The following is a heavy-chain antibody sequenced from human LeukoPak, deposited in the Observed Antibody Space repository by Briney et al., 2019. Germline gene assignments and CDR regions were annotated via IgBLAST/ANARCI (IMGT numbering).Heavy chain of an antibody. V-gene: IGHV4-39*07. J-gene: IGHJ4*02. CDR2: IYYSGST. CDR3: ARDSRDGYTSFDY. D-gene: IGHD5-24*01. CDR1: GGSISSSSYY. Sequence: PSETLSLTCTVSGGSISSSSYYWGWIRQPPGKGLEWIGSIYYSGSTYYNPSLKSRVTISVDTSKNQFSLKLSSVTAADTAVYYCARDSRDGYTSFDYWGQGTLVTVSS.